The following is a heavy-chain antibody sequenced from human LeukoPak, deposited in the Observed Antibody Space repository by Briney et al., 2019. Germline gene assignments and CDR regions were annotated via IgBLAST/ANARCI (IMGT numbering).Heavy chain of an antibody. CDR1: GGSISSGGYS. Sequence: SETLSLTCAVSGGSISSGGYSWSWIRQPPGKGLEWIGYIYHSGSTYYNPSLKSRVTISVDRSKNQFSLKLSSVTAADTAVYYCARDSLQGLDYWGQGTLVTVSS. CDR3: ARDSLQGLDY. D-gene: IGHD4-11*01. V-gene: IGHV4-30-2*01. CDR2: IYHSGST. J-gene: IGHJ4*02.